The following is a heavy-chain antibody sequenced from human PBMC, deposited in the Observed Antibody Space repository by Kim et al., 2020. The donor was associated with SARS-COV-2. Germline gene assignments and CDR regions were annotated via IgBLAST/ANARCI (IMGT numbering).Heavy chain of an antibody. V-gene: IGHV4-34*01. J-gene: IGHJ4*02. CDR1: GGSFSGYY. CDR2: INHCGST. CDR3: AGVSRPGRRFDY. Sequence: SETLSLTCAVYGGSFSGYYWSWIRQPPGKGLEWIGEINHCGSTNYNPSLKSRVTLSVDTSKNQFSLKLGSVTAADTAVYYCAGVSRPGRRFDYWGQGTLVTVAS.